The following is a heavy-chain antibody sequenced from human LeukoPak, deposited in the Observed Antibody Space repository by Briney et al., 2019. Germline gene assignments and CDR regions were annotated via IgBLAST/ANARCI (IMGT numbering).Heavy chain of an antibody. D-gene: IGHD5-12*01. Sequence: ASVKVSCKASGYTFTSYGISWVRQAPGQGLEWMGGFDPEDGETIYAQKFQGRVTMTEDTSTDTAYMELSSLRSEDTAVYYCATSREYSGYDPGYYFDYWGQGTLVTVSS. CDR3: ATSREYSGYDPGYYFDY. V-gene: IGHV1-24*01. J-gene: IGHJ4*02. CDR2: FDPEDGET. CDR1: GYTFTSYG.